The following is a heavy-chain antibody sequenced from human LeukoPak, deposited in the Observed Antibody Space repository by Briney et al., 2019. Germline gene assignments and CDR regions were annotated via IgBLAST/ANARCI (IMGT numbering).Heavy chain of an antibody. CDR1: GGSISSSSYY. Sequence: SETLSLTCPVSGGSISSSSYYWGWIRQPPGKGLEWIGSIYYSGSTYYNPSLKSRVTISVDTSKNQFSLKLSSVTAADTAVYYCASIHRPWFGEPTPDYWGQGTLVTVSS. D-gene: IGHD3-10*01. CDR2: IYYSGST. CDR3: ASIHRPWFGEPTPDY. V-gene: IGHV4-39*01. J-gene: IGHJ4*02.